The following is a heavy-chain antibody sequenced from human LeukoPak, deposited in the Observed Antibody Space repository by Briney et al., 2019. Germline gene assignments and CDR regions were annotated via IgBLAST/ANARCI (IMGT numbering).Heavy chain of an antibody. CDR2: INPNSGVT. D-gene: IGHD3-10*01. CDR1: GYTLTGYY. V-gene: IGHV1-2*02. Sequence: ASVKVSCKASGYTLTGYYMHWVRQAPGQGLEWMGWINPNSGVTNYVQKFQGRVTMTRDTSISIAYMGLSRLRSDDTAVYYCARGNVARFGESHFDYWGQGTLVTVSS. CDR3: ARGNVARFGESHFDY. J-gene: IGHJ4*02.